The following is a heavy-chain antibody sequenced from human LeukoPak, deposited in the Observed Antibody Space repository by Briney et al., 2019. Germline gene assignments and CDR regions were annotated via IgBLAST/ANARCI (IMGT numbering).Heavy chain of an antibody. J-gene: IGHJ4*02. V-gene: IGHV3-7*04. CDR3: ARGDAFSGDH. CDR2: IHPEGNEK. Sequence: GGSLRLSCAVSGFSFTNFWMSWVRQAPGRGLEWVANIHPEGNEKYHVESVKGRFTISRDNTKTLLFLQMNGLRVEDTAVYYCARGDAFSGDHWGQGTLVTVSS. CDR1: GFSFTNFW.